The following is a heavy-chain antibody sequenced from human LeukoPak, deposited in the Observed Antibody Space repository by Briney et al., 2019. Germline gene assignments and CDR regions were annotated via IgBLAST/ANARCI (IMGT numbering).Heavy chain of an antibody. D-gene: IGHD5-18*01. CDR3: ARVNSYGLFDY. J-gene: IGHJ4*02. V-gene: IGHV4-34*01. Sequence: PSETLSLTCAVYGGSFSGYYWTWIRQPPGKGLEWIGEINHSGNTNYNPSLKSRVAISVDTSKNQFSLKLSSVIAADTAVYYCARVNSYGLFDYWGQGTLVTVSS. CDR2: INHSGNT. CDR1: GGSFSGYY.